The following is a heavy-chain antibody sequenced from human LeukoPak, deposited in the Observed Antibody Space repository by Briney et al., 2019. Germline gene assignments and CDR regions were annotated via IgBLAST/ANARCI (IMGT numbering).Heavy chain of an antibody. Sequence: GGSLRLSCAASGFTFSSYWMHWVRQVPGKGLVWVSRINSDGTITGYADSVKGRFTISRDNAENTLYLQMNSLRAEDTAVYYCVRFSEFLCTPILGFGPWGQGILVTVSS. CDR3: VRFSEFLCTPILGFGP. D-gene: IGHD2/OR15-2a*01. J-gene: IGHJ5*02. V-gene: IGHV3-74*01. CDR1: GFTFSSYW. CDR2: INSDGTIT.